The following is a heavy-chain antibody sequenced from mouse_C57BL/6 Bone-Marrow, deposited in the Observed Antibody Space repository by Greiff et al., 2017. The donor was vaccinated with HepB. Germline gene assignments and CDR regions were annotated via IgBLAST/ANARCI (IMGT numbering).Heavy chain of an antibody. Sequence: VQLQQSGPELVKPGASVKISCKASGYTFTDYYMNWVKQSHGKSLEWIGDINPNNGGTSYNQKFKGKATLTVDKSSSTAYMALRSLTSEDSAVYYCANYDYEWYFDVWGTGTTVTVSS. D-gene: IGHD2-4*01. CDR1: GYTFTDYY. CDR2: INPNNGGT. V-gene: IGHV1-26*01. J-gene: IGHJ1*03. CDR3: ANYDYEWYFDV.